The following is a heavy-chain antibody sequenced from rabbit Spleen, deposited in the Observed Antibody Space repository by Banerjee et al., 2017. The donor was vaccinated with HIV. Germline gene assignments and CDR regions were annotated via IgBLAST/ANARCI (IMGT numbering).Heavy chain of an antibody. CDR2: IYLGFGLK. J-gene: IGHJ4*01. V-gene: IGHV1S47*01. D-gene: IGHD1-1*01. CDR3: ARGFASSSGYYLNL. CDR1: GFDFSVYG. Sequence: QEQLEESGGGLVKPEGSLTLTCKASGFDFSVYGLSWVRQAPGKGLEWISCIYLGFGLKNYANSVKGRFTISSDNAQNTVFLQMTSLTASDTATYFCARGFASSSGYYLNLWGQGTLVTVS.